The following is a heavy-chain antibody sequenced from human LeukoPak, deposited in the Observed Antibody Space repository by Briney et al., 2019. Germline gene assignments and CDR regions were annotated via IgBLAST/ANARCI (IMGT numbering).Heavy chain of an antibody. CDR3: ARTRGYARRYWYFDL. CDR1: GGSFSGYY. V-gene: IGHV4-34*01. J-gene: IGHJ2*01. CDR2: INHSGST. Sequence: SETLSLTCAVYGGSFSGYYWSWIRQPPGKGLEWIGEINHSGSTNYNPSLKSRVTISVDTSKNQFSLKLSSVTAADTAVYYCARTRGYARRYWYFDLWGRGTLVTVSS. D-gene: IGHD5-12*01.